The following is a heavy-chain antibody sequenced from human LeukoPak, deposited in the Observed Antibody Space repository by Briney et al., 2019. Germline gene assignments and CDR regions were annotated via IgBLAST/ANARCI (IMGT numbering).Heavy chain of an antibody. CDR2: ISSSGYTM. D-gene: IGHD5-18*01. Sequence: GGSLRPSCAASGFIFSDYYMSWIRQAPGKGLEWISYISSSGYTMYYADSVKGRFTISRDNANNSVYLQMNSLRAEDTAVYFCARTMDTAMLTGVGYWGQGTLVTVSS. V-gene: IGHV3-11*01. CDR1: GFIFSDYY. J-gene: IGHJ4*02. CDR3: ARTMDTAMLTGVGY.